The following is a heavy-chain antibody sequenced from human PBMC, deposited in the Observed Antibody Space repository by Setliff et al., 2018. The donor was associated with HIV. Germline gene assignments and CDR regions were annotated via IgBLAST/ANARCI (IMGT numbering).Heavy chain of an antibody. CDR1: GFTFSSYW. Sequence: GGSLRLSCAASGFTFSSYWMSWVRQAPGKGPEWVANIKTDGSEKFYVDSVKGRFTISRDNAKNSLYLQMNSLRAEDTAVYYCARRQYHSGWGFQYWGQGTLVTVSS. J-gene: IGHJ1*01. CDR2: IKTDGSEK. CDR3: ARRQYHSGWGFQY. V-gene: IGHV3-7*01. D-gene: IGHD6-19*01.